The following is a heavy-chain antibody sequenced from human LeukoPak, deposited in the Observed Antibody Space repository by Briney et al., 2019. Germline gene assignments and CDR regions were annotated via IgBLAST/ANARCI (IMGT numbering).Heavy chain of an antibody. D-gene: IGHD3-22*01. CDR3: ARSGGEYYDSSGSLAP. J-gene: IGHJ5*02. CDR2: IFYTGKT. Sequence: SETLSLTCTISGGSVTTSDYYWGWLRQPPGKGLEWIGDIFYTGKTNYNPSLRRRVTISLDTSRTLFSLKLSSVTAADTAVYYCARSGGEYYDSSGSLAPWGQGTLVTVSS. CDR1: GGSVTTSDYY. V-gene: IGHV4-39*07.